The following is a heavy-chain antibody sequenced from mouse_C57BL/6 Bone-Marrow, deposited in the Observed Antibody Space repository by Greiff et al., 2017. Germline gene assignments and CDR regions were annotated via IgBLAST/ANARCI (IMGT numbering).Heavy chain of an antibody. J-gene: IGHJ4*01. CDR3: AREGLLWVRRWYAMDY. CDR1: GYTFTSYW. D-gene: IGHD2-14*01. Sequence: QVQLQQPGAELVRPGTSVKLSCKASGYTFTSYWMHWVKQRPGQGLEWIGVIDPSDSYTNYNQKFKGKATLTVDTSSSTAYMQLSSLTSEDSAVYYFAREGLLWVRRWYAMDYWGQGTSVTVSS. V-gene: IGHV1-59*01. CDR2: IDPSDSYT.